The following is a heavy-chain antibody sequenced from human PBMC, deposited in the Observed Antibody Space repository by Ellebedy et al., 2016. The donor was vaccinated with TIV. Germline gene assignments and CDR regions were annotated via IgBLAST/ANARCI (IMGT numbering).Heavy chain of an antibody. CDR2: IYYSGST. V-gene: IGHV4-31*03. CDR3: ARGLLGRYYYGSGTSSWAGPFDY. D-gene: IGHD3-10*01. Sequence: MPSETLSLTCTVSGGSISSGGYYWSWIRQHPGKGLEWIGYIYYSGSTYYNPSLKSRVTISVDTSKNQFSLKLSSVTAADTAVYYCARGLLGRYYYGSGTSSWAGPFDYWGQGTLVTVSS. CDR1: GGSISSGGYY. J-gene: IGHJ4*02.